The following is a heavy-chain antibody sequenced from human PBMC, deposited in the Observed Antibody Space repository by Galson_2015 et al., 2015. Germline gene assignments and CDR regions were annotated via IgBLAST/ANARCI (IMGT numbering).Heavy chain of an antibody. CDR3: ARALPVYAIGRNWFDP. J-gene: IGHJ5*02. CDR2: IIPIFGTA. Sequence: GTFSSYAIRWVRQAPGQGLEWMGGIIPIFGTANYAQKFQGRVTITADESTSTAYLELSSLRSEDTAVYYCARALPVYAIGRNWFDPWGQGTLVAVSS. D-gene: IGHD2-8*01. V-gene: IGHV1-69*01. CDR1: GTFSSYA.